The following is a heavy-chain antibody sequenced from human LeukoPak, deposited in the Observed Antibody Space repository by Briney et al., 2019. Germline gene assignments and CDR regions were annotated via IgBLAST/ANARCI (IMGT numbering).Heavy chain of an antibody. Sequence: GSLRLSCAGEGFTLGTHGMSWVRQAPGKGLEWVSSISSRDTTTNYADSVKGRFTISRDGSKNTLYLHLNSLRAEDTAVYYCARAPPWFGDKHYGLDVWGQGTTVTVSS. V-gene: IGHV3-23*01. CDR2: ISSRDTTT. D-gene: IGHD3-10*01. CDR3: ARAPPWFGDKHYGLDV. J-gene: IGHJ6*02. CDR1: GFTLGTHG.